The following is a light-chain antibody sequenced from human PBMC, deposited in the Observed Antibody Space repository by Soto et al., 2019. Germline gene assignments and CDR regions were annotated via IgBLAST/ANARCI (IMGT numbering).Light chain of an antibody. CDR1: SSDVGGYNY. V-gene: IGLV2-14*01. J-gene: IGLJ1*01. Sequence: QAVVTQPASVSGSPGQSITISCTGTSSDVGGYNYVSWYQQHPGKAPKFMIYDVSNRPSGVSNRFSGSKSGNTASLTISGLQAEDEADYYCSSYTTSNTRQIVFGTGTEVTVL. CDR3: SSYTTSNTRQIV. CDR2: DVS.